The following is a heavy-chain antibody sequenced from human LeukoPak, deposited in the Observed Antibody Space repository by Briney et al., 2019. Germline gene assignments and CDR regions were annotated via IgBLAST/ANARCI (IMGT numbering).Heavy chain of an antibody. CDR1: GFTFSSYW. CDR3: ARVRRGPYYYYYVDV. CDR2: IKQDGSEK. J-gene: IGHJ6*03. V-gene: IGHV3-7*01. D-gene: IGHD1-14*01. Sequence: PGGSLRLSCAASGFTFSSYWMSWVRQAPGKGLEWVANIKQDGSEKYYVDSVKGRFTISRDNAKNSLYLQMNSLRAEDTAVYYCARVRRGPYYYYYVDVWGKGTTVTVSS.